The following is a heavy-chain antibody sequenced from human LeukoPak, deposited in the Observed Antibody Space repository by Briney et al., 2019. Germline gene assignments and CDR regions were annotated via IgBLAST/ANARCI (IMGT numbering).Heavy chain of an antibody. CDR1: GGSFSGYY. CDR3: VTYYYGSSAPKRNY. V-gene: IGHV4-34*01. CDR2: IYYSGST. J-gene: IGHJ4*02. D-gene: IGHD3-22*01. Sequence: SETLSLTCAVYGGSFSGYYWSWIRQPPGKGLEWIGSIYYSGSTYYNPSLKSRVTISVDTSKNQFSLKLSSVTAADTAVYYCVTYYYGSSAPKRNYWGQGILVTVSS.